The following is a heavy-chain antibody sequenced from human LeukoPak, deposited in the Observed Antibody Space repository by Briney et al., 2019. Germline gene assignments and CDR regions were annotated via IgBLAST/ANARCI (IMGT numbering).Heavy chain of an antibody. CDR2: IRYDGGNK. Sequence: GGTLRLSCAASGFTFSSYGMSWVRQAPGKGLEWVAFIRYDGGNKYYADSVKGRFTISRDNSKNTLYLQMNSLRAEDTAVYYCAKDLRNYYYYMDVWGKGTTVTISS. V-gene: IGHV3-30*02. CDR3: AKDLRNYYYYMDV. CDR1: GFTFSSYG. D-gene: IGHD1-14*01. J-gene: IGHJ6*03.